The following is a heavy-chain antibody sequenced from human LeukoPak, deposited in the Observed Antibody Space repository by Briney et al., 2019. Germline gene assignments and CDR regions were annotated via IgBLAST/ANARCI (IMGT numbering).Heavy chain of an antibody. CDR2: IYYSGST. V-gene: IGHV4-31*03. CDR3: ARAGAYYGSGSYLLGYFDY. J-gene: IGHJ4*02. Sequence: SQTLSLTCTVSGGSISSGGYYWSWIRQHPGKGLEWIGYIYYSGSTYYNPSLKSRVTVSVDTSKNQFSLKLSSVTAADTAVYYCARAGAYYGSGSYLLGYFDYWGQGTLATVSS. D-gene: IGHD3-10*01. CDR1: GGSISSGGYY.